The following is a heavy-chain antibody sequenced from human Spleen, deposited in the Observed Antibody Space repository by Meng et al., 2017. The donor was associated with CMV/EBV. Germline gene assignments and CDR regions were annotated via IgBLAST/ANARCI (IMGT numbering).Heavy chain of an antibody. CDR3: ASKYDFWSGYYSLPVFGMDV. Sequence: SETLSLTCTVSGFSISTGYYWGWIRQPPGKGLEWLGNVFHNETTSYNPSLKGRVTLSVDASKNQFSLKLSSVTAADTAVYYCASKYDFWSGYYSLPVFGMDVWGQGTTVTVSS. CDR1: GFSISTGYY. D-gene: IGHD3-3*01. CDR2: VFHNETT. J-gene: IGHJ6*02. V-gene: IGHV4-38-2*02.